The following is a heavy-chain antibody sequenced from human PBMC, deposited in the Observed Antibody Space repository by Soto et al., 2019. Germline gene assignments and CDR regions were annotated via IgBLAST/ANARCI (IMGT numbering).Heavy chain of an antibody. CDR2: IYNSGST. Sequence: SETLSLTCTVSGDSISSGGYYWSWIRQHPGKGLEWIGYIYNSGSTYYNPSLKSRVIISVDTSKNQFSLKLSSVTAADTVVYYCARGSTVAAILFDYWGQGTLVTVSS. D-gene: IGHD2-15*01. CDR3: ARGSTVAAILFDY. CDR1: GDSISSGGYY. V-gene: IGHV4-31*03. J-gene: IGHJ4*02.